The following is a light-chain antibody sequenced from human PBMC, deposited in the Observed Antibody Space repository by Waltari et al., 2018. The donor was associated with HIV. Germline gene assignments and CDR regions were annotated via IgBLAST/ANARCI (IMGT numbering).Light chain of an antibody. CDR3: CSYAGTYTSFV. CDR2: DVI. V-gene: IGLV2-11*01. Sequence: QSALTQPRSVSGSPGQSVTIYCTGTRSDVGGYNYVSWYQQHPGTPPPVIIHDVIKRPSGVPDRFSGSKSGNTASLTISGLQAEDEAHYYCCSYAGTYTSFVFGAGTKVTVL. CDR1: RSDVGGYNY. J-gene: IGLJ1*01.